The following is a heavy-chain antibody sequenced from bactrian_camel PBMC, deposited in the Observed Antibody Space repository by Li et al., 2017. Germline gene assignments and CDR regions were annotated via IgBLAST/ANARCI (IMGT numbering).Heavy chain of an antibody. V-gene: IGHV3S63*01. J-gene: IGHJ4*01. D-gene: IGHD4*01. CDR2: IYTIGGGT. CDR3: AASLPPPQRSDYASCVHLLRGNQKRGY. CDR1: GHTYVKPC. Sequence: HVQLVESGGGSVQAGGSLRLSCVASGHTYVKPCMGWFRQASGKEREGVAAIYTIGGGTVYADSVKGRFTISQDNAKYSVYLQMNNLKPEDTATYACAASLPPPQRSDYASCVHLLRGNQKRGYWGQGTQVTVS.